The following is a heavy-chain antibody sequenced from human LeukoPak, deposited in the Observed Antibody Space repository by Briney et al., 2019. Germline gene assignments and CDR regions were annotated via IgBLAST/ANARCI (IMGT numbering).Heavy chain of an antibody. V-gene: IGHV3-30*18. CDR2: ISYDGSNK. Sequence: PGRSLRLSCAASGFTFSSYGMHWVRQAPGKGLGWVAVISYDGSNKYYADSVRGRFAISRDNSKNTLYLQMNSLRAGDTAVYYCAQLGITMIGGVWGKGTTVTISS. CDR1: GFTFSSYG. D-gene: IGHD3-10*02. J-gene: IGHJ6*04. CDR3: AQLGITMIGGV.